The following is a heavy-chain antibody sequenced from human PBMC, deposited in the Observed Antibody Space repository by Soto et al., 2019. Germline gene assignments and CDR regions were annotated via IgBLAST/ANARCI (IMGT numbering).Heavy chain of an antibody. CDR1: GGSISSYY. D-gene: IGHD6-19*01. J-gene: IGHJ4*02. V-gene: IGHV4-59*08. Sequence: SETLSLTCTVSGGSISSYYWSWIRQPPGKGLEWIAYMFYSATTNYNPSLKSRVTISVDTSKNQFSLKLSSVTAADTAVYYCARRGTTSGRSYNFDYWGQGTLVTVSS. CDR3: ARRGTTSGRSYNFDY. CDR2: MFYSATT.